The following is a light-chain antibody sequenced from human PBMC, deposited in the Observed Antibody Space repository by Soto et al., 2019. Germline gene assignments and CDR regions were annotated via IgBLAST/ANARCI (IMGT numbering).Light chain of an antibody. J-gene: IGKJ1*01. CDR3: QQYNSYWT. V-gene: IGKV1-5*02. Sequence: EIQMTQADSSMAASVVDRLNIICRASQSIGSWLAWYQQRPGKAPILLIYDASNLQSGVPSRFSGGRSGTEFTLTISGLQPDDFATYYCQQYNSYWTLGPGTKVDI. CDR2: DAS. CDR1: QSIGSW.